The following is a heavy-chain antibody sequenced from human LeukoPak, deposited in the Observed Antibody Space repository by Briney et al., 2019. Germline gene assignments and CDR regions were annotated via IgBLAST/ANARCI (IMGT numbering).Heavy chain of an antibody. CDR3: AKRKMDFSSAFRCYYGSGTSKTPYHYCYTDV. D-gene: IGHD3-10*01. CDR2: FDPEDGET. CDR1: GYTLTELS. Sequence: ASVKVSCKGSGYTLTELSMHWVRQAPGKGLEWMGGFDPEDGETIYAQKCQGRVTMTEDTSTSTAYMELSSLRSEDTAVYYCAKRKMDFSSAFRCYYGSGTSKTPYHYCYTDVWDKGTTVTVSS. V-gene: IGHV1-24*01. J-gene: IGHJ6*03.